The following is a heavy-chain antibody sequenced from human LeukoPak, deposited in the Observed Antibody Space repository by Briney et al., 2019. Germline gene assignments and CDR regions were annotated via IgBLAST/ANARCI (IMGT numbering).Heavy chain of an antibody. CDR1: GFTFSSYD. D-gene: IGHD2-2*01. CDR3: ARARYCSSTSCRYFDY. Sequence: GGSLRLSCAASGFTFSSYDMHWVRQATGKGLEWVSAIGTAGDTYYPGSVKGRFTISRENAKNSLYLQMNSLRAGDTAVYYCARARYCSSTSCRYFDYWGQGTLVTVSS. J-gene: IGHJ4*02. CDR2: IGTAGDT. V-gene: IGHV3-13*01.